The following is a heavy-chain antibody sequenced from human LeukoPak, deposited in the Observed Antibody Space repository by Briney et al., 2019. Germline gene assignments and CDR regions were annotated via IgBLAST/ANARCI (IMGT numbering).Heavy chain of an antibody. J-gene: IGHJ4*02. Sequence: PSETLSLTCAVSGGSISSSNWWSWVRQPPGKGLEWIGEIYHSGSTNYNPSLKSRVTISVGKSKNQFSLKLSSVTAADTAVYYCARAPITFGGVIVYFDYWGQGTLVTVSS. D-gene: IGHD3-16*02. CDR3: ARAPITFGGVIVYFDY. CDR1: GGSISSSNW. V-gene: IGHV4-4*02. CDR2: IYHSGST.